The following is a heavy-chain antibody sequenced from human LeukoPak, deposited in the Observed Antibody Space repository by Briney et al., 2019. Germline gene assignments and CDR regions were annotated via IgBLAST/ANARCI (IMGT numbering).Heavy chain of an antibody. CDR3: ASEITMTGGGGDDY. J-gene: IGHJ4*02. V-gene: IGHV3-21*01. CDR2: ISSSSSYI. D-gene: IGHD3-22*01. Sequence: PGGSLRLSCAASGFTFSSYSMNWVRQAPGKGLEWVSSISSSSSYIYYADSVKGRFTISRDNAKISLYLQMNSLRAEDTAVYYCASEITMTGGGGDDYWGQGTLVTVSS. CDR1: GFTFSSYS.